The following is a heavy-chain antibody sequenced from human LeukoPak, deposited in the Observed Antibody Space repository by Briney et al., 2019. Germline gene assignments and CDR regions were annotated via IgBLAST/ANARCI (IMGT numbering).Heavy chain of an antibody. J-gene: IGHJ1*01. CDR3: ARVRLANTPEFFQH. D-gene: IGHD3-9*01. CDR1: GFTFNDYW. V-gene: IGHV3-7*03. CDR2: IKQDGGEK. Sequence: GGSLRLSCAASGFTFNDYWMSWVRQAPGKGLEWVASIKQDGGEKGYVDSVKGRFTISRDNTANSLYLQMNSLGAEDTALYYCARVRLANTPEFFQHWGQGTLVTVSS.